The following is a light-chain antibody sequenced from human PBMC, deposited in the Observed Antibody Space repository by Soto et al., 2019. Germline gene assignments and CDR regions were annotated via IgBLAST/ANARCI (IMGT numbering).Light chain of an antibody. J-gene: IGKJ1*01. CDR1: QSVSSSY. CDR2: GAS. Sequence: EIVLTQSPGTLSLSPGERATLSCRASQSVSSSYLAWYQQKPGQAPGPLIYGASRRATGIPDRFSGSGSGKDFNLTISRLGPEDSAVYCCQQYGSSPWTFGQGTKVEIK. CDR3: QQYGSSPWT. V-gene: IGKV3-20*01.